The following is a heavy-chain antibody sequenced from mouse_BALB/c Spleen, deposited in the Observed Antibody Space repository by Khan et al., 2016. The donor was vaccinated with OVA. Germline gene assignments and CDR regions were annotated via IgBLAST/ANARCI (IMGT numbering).Heavy chain of an antibody. Sequence: VQLKQSGPGLVKPSQSLSLTCTVTGYSITSDYAWNWIRQFPGNKLEWMGYISSSGSTNYNPALKSRISITRDTSKNQFFLQLNSVTTEDTATYYGARDGSRHNYAMDYWGQGTSVTVSS. CDR1: GYSITSDYA. D-gene: IGHD2-3*01. V-gene: IGHV3-2*02. CDR3: ARDGSRHNYAMDY. J-gene: IGHJ4*01. CDR2: ISSSGST.